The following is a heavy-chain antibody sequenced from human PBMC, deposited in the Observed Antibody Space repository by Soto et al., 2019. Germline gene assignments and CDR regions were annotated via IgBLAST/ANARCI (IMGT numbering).Heavy chain of an antibody. V-gene: IGHV3-33*01. D-gene: IGHD1-7*01. Sequence: QVQLVESGGGVVQPGRSLRLSCAASGFTFNNYGMHWVRQAPGKGLEWVAVIWYDGSYKYNADSVKGRFTISRDTSKNTLYLQMNSLRVEDTAVYHCARGNWNYGYFDYWGQGTLVTVSS. CDR3: ARGNWNYGYFDY. CDR1: GFTFNNYG. J-gene: IGHJ4*02. CDR2: IWYDGSYK.